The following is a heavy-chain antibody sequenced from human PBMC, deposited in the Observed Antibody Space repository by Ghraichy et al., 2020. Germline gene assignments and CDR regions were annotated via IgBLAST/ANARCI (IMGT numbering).Heavy chain of an antibody. V-gene: IGHV3-43*01. D-gene: IGHD6-13*01. CDR2: ISWNGVIT. Sequence: SCEASGFTFHDYTMHWLRQLPGKGLEWVSLISWNGVITYYADSVRGRFTISRDNSKNSLYLQMNSLTTEDTGLYYCAQYLGKLSSATSAFWGQGTLVTVSS. CDR3: AQYLGKLSSATSAF. J-gene: IGHJ4*02. CDR1: GFTFHDYT.